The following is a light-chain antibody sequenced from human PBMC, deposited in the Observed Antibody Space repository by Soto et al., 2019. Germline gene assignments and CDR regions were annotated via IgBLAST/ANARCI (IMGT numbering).Light chain of an antibody. CDR3: QHYNSDSEA. V-gene: IGKV1-5*03. CDR2: KAS. CDR1: QTISSW. J-gene: IGKJ1*01. Sequence: DIHMTHTPSTLSGSVGDRVTIACLGSQTISSWLAWYQQKPGKAPKLLIYKASTLKSGVPSRFSGSGSGTEFPLTISSLQPDDFETYYCQHYNSDSEAFGQGTKVDIK.